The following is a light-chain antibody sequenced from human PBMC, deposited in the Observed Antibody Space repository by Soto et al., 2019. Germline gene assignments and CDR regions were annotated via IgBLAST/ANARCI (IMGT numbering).Light chain of an antibody. CDR2: GAS. CDR1: QYVSNK. Sequence: EIVMTQSPATLSVSPGETATLSCRASQYVSNKVAWYQQKPGQAPRLLILGASTRATGVPARFSGSGSGTDFTLTITRLEPEDFAVYYCQQYGSSPQTFGQGTKVDIK. CDR3: QQYGSSPQT. V-gene: IGKV3-15*01. J-gene: IGKJ1*01.